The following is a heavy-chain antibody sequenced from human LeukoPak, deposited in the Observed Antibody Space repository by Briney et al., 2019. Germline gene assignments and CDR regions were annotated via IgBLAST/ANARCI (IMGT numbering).Heavy chain of an antibody. J-gene: IGHJ3*02. Sequence: SETLSLTCAVYGGSFSGYYWSWIRQPPGKGLEWIGEINHSGSTNYNPSLKSRVTISVDTSKNQFSLKLSSVTAADTAVYCCARGGYSSGWYRFDIWGQGTMVTVSS. CDR2: INHSGST. V-gene: IGHV4-34*01. D-gene: IGHD6-19*01. CDR1: GGSFSGYY. CDR3: ARGGYSSGWYRFDI.